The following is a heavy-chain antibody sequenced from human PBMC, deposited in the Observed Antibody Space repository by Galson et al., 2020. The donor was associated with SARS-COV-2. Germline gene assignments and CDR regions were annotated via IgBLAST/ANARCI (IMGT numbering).Heavy chain of an antibody. Sequence: GGSLRLSCVASGFTFSDYGMSWVRQAPGKGLEWVSRISANGRVPSYTDSVRGRFTVSRDNSRNTVSLRLNNLRADDAAVYYCAKGGVTIFGSSYFFDSWGQGALVTVSS. D-gene: IGHD3-3*01. CDR3: AKGGVTIFGSSYFFDS. CDR1: GFTFSDYG. CDR2: ISANGRVP. V-gene: IGHV3-23*01. J-gene: IGHJ4*02.